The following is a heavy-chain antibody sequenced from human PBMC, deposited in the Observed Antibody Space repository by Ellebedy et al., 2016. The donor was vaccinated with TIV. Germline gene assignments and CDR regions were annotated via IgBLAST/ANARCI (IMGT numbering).Heavy chain of an antibody. D-gene: IGHD2-8*02. V-gene: IGHV3-23*01. CDR1: GFSFRSYA. CDR3: AKGRGGGVDDY. CDR2: ISGSGGST. J-gene: IGHJ4*02. Sequence: GESLKISCAASGFSFRSYAMSWVRQAPGKGLEWVSGISGSGGSTHNADSVKGRFTTSRDNSKNTLYLQMNSLRAEDTAVYYCAKGRGGGVDDYWGQGTLVTVSS.